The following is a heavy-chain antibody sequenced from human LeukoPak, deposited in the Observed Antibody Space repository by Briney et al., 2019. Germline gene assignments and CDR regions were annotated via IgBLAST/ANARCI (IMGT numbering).Heavy chain of an antibody. J-gene: IGHJ6*02. CDR3: ARRFYAMDV. Sequence: PGGSLRLSCAASGFTVSSSYMSWVRQAPGKRLEWVSVNSGGSTYYADSVKGRFTISRDNSKNTLSLQMNSLRAEDTAVYYCARRFYAMDVWAQGTTVTVSS. CDR1: GFTVSSSY. CDR2: NSGGST. V-gene: IGHV3-66*01.